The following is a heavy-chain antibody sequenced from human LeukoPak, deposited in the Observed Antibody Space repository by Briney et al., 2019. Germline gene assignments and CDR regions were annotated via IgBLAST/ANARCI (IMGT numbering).Heavy chain of an antibody. CDR3: ARGARAGYNLEPFDY. CDR1: GGSMSSYY. Sequence: SETLSLTCTVSGGSMSSYYWSCIRQPPGKGLEWIGYIYYSGSTKYNPSLKSRVTISVDTSKNQFSLKLSSVTAADTAVYYCARGARAGYNLEPFDYWGQGTLVTVSS. V-gene: IGHV4-59*08. CDR2: IYYSGST. J-gene: IGHJ4*02. D-gene: IGHD5-24*01.